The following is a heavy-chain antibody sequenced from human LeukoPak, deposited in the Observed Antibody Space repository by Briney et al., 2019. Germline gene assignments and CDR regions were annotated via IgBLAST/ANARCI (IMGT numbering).Heavy chain of an antibody. Sequence: PGGSLRLSCAGSGFSFDDYGMSWVRQAPGKGLEWVSSIKWNGDSIGYAESVKGRFTITKDNAKKSVYLQMKSLRDEDTAVYYCARVRCSSTSCYSYYYYMDVWGKGTTVTISS. CDR2: IKWNGDSI. CDR3: ARVRCSSTSCYSYYYYMDV. D-gene: IGHD2-2*02. V-gene: IGHV3-20*04. J-gene: IGHJ6*03. CDR1: GFSFDDYG.